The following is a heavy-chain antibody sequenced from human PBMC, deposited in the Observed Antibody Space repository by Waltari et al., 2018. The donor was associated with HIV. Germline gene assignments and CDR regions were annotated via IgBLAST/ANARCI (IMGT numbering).Heavy chain of an antibody. D-gene: IGHD3-3*01. V-gene: IGHV3-20*03. CDR3: VRDSDGSGYDI. J-gene: IGHJ1*01. CDR2: SDWNGGSA. Sequence: DVRRVESGGEVVRRGASLRLSFVASGLTIEDYGLAWVRQRPGQGLEWVSNSDWNGGSANYGDSVKGRFTVFRDNPKASLYLQMNNLRDEDTGLYYCVRDSDGSGYDIWGRGTLVTVFS. CDR1: GLTIEDYG.